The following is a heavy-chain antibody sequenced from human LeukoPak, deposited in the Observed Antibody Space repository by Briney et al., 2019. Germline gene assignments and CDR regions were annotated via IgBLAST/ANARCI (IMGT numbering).Heavy chain of an antibody. CDR2: IIPIFGTA. D-gene: IGHD2-2*01. CDR3: ARGQTEVPAAIGGGETTYYYYMDV. Sequence: SVKVSCKASGGTFSSYAISWVRQAPGQGLEWMGGIIPIFGTANYVQKFQGRVTITTDESTSTAYMELSSLRSEDTAVYYCARGQTEVPAAIGGGETTYYYYMDVWGKGTTVTVSS. J-gene: IGHJ6*03. V-gene: IGHV1-69*05. CDR1: GGTFSSYA.